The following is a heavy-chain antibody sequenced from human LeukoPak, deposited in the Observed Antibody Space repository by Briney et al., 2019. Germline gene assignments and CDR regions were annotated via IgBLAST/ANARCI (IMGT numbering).Heavy chain of an antibody. CDR1: GGSVTRGGYY. D-gene: IGHD5-24*01. CDR2: IYYSGST. Sequence: SQTLSLTCTVSGGSVTRGGYYWSWIRQLPGRGLEWIGYIYYSGSTYYNPSLKSRVSISTDTSGNQFSLKLSSVTAADTAVYYCARDRDSYWFDSWGQGTLVTVSS. V-gene: IGHV4-31*03. CDR3: ARDRDSYWFDS. J-gene: IGHJ5*01.